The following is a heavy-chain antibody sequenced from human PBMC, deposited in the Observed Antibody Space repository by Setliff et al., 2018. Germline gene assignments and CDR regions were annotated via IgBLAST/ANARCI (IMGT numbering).Heavy chain of an antibody. J-gene: IGHJ3*02. CDR2: IHYDENER. CDR3: AKLGIDDFDI. Sequence: GGSLRLSCVASGFPLAIYGIRCVRQAPGKGLEWVAFIHYDENERHYADSVKGRFTISRDDNTVYLQMNSLRPEDTAVYFCAKLGIDDFDIWGQGTMVTVSS. D-gene: IGHD7-27*01. CDR1: GFPLAIYG. V-gene: IGHV3-30*02.